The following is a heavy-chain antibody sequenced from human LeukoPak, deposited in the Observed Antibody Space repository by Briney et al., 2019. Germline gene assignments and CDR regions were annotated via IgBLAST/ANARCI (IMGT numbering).Heavy chain of an antibody. CDR3: ARESSKSYSSGSYYPKY. D-gene: IGHD3-10*01. CDR1: GFTFSSYW. J-gene: IGHJ4*02. CDR2: IKQDGSEK. V-gene: IGHV3-7*01. Sequence: GGSLRLSCAASGFTFSSYWMSWVRQAPGKGLEWVANIKQDGSEKYYVDSVKGRFTISRDNAKNSLYLQMNSLRAEDTAVYYCARESSKSYSSGSYYPKYWGQGTLVTVSS.